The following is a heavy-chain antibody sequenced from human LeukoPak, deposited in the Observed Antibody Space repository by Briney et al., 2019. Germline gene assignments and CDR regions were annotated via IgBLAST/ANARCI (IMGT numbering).Heavy chain of an antibody. D-gene: IGHD6-13*01. CDR2: IDPSDSYT. CDR3: ARRDRSSSWYPNYSYYAMDV. V-gene: IGHV5-10-1*01. J-gene: IGHJ6*04. Sequence: PGESLKISCKGSGYSFTSYWISWVRQMPGKGLEWMGRIDPSDSYTNYSPSFQGHVTISADKSIITAYLQWSSLKASDTAMYYCARRDRSSSWYPNYSYYAMDVWGKGTTVTVSS. CDR1: GYSFTSYW.